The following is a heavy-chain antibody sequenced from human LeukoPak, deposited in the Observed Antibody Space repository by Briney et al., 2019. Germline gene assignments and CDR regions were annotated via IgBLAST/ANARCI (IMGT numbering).Heavy chain of an antibody. J-gene: IGHJ4*02. CDR1: GFTFSSYA. CDR2: ISGSGGST. D-gene: IGHD6-19*01. CDR3: AKFLNQPGPLAGMEF. V-gene: IGHV3-23*01. Sequence: GGSLRLSCAASGFTFSSYAMSWVRQAPGKGLEWVSAISGSGGSTYYADSVKGRFTVSRDNSKNTLYLQMNSLRAEDTAVYYCAKFLNQPGPLAGMEFWGQGTLVTVSS.